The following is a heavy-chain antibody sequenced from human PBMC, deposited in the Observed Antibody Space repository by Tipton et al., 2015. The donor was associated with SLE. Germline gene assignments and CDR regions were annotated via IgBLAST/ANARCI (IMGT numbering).Heavy chain of an antibody. CDR2: IYYSGST. CDR1: GGSISSSSYY. Sequence: TLSLTCTVSGGSISSSSYYWGWIRQPPGKGLEWIGSIYYSGSTNYNPSLKSRVTISVDTSKNQFSLKLSSVTAADTAVYYCARLGYCSSTSCYTGGYFDYWGQGTLATVSS. V-gene: IGHV4-39*07. CDR3: ARLGYCSSTSCYTGGYFDY. J-gene: IGHJ4*02. D-gene: IGHD2-2*02.